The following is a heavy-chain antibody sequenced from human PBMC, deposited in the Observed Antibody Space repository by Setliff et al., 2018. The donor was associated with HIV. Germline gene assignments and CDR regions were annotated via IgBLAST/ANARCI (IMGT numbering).Heavy chain of an antibody. J-gene: IGHJ4*02. Sequence: SETLSLTCAVYGGSFSGYYWTWIRQPPGKGLEWIGKINHSGSTNYNPSLKSRVTISIDTSKNQFSLKLSSVTAADTAVFYCARGSQWGLLPYFDYWGQGTLVTVSS. CDR1: GGSFSGYY. D-gene: IGHD1-26*01. V-gene: IGHV4-34*01. CDR2: INHSGST. CDR3: ARGSQWGLLPYFDY.